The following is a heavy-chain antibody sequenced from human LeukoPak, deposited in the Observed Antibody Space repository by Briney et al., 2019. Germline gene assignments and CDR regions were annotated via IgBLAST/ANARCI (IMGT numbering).Heavy chain of an antibody. Sequence: GASVKVSCKASGGTLSSYAISWVRQAPGQGLEWMGGIIPIFGTANYAQKFQGRVTITADESTSTAYMELSSLRSEDMAVYYCARVEPYDFWSGYYNIDYWGQGTLVTVSS. V-gene: IGHV1-69*13. D-gene: IGHD3-3*01. CDR2: IIPIFGTA. J-gene: IGHJ4*02. CDR1: GGTLSSYA. CDR3: ARVEPYDFWSGYYNIDY.